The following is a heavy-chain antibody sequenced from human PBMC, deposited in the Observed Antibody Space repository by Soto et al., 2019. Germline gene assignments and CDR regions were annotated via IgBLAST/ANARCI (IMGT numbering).Heavy chain of an antibody. CDR2: ISGSGGST. J-gene: IGHJ4*01. D-gene: IGHD1-26*01. V-gene: IGHV3-23*01. CDR1: GFTLSSYA. Sequence: EVQLLESGGGLVQTGGSLRLSCAASGFTLSSYAMRWVRQAPVKGLEWVSAISGSGGSTYYADSVKGRFTSSRDNSKNTLYLQMNRLRAEDTALYYCARRGSGSYSDYWGHGPLVTVSS. CDR3: ARRGSGSYSDY.